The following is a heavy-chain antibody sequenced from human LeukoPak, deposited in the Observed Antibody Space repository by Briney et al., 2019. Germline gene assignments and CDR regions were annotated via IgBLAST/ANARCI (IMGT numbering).Heavy chain of an antibody. V-gene: IGHV1-2*02. D-gene: IGHD5-18*01. CDR1: GYTFTGYY. CDR2: INPNSGGT. J-gene: IGHJ5*02. CDR3: ARDRFDVDTDWFDP. Sequence: ASVKVSCKASGYTFTGYYMHWVRQAPGQGFEWMGWINPNSGGTNYAQKFQGRVTMTRDTSISTAYMELSRLRSDDTAVYYCARDRFDVDTDWFDPWGQGTLVTVSS.